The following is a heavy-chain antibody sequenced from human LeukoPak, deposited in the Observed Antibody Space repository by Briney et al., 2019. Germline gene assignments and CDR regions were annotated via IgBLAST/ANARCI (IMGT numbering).Heavy chain of an antibody. J-gene: IGHJ4*02. D-gene: IGHD4-17*01. CDR1: GFTFSDYY. CDR2: ISSSGSTI. V-gene: IGHV3-11*04. Sequence: GGSLRLSCAASGFTFSDYYMSWIRQAPGKGLGWVSYISSSGSTIYYADSVKGRFTISRDDAKNSLYLQMNSLRAEDTAVYYCARDSYGDYGYFDYWGQGTLVTVSS. CDR3: ARDSYGDYGYFDY.